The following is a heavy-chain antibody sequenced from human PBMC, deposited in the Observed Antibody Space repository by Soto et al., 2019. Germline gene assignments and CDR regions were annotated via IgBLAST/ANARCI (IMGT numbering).Heavy chain of an antibody. CDR2: INPLGGSA. Sequence: SVKVSCKASGGTFSSYAISWVRQAPGQGLEWMGGINPLGGSAAYAQKFKGRVTITADASTSTVYMEVSSLTSEDTAMYYCARSSGGNFGIIIEGTNWFAPWGQGTLVTVSS. V-gene: IGHV1-69*13. CDR3: ARSSGGNFGIIIEGTNWFAP. D-gene: IGHD1-26*01. J-gene: IGHJ5*02. CDR1: GGTFSSYA.